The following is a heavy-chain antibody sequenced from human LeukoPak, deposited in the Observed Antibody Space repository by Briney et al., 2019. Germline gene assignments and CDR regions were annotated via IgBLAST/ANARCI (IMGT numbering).Heavy chain of an antibody. CDR1: GGSFSGYY. CDR3: ARGQTYYYGTNFDY. V-gene: IGHV4-34*01. J-gene: IGHJ4*02. D-gene: IGHD3-10*01. Sequence: SETLSLTCAVYGGSFSGYYWSWIRQPPGKGLEWIGEINHSGSTNYNPSLKSRVTISVDTSKNQFSLKLSSVTAADTAVYYCARGQTYYYGTNFDYWGQGTLVTVSS. CDR2: INHSGST.